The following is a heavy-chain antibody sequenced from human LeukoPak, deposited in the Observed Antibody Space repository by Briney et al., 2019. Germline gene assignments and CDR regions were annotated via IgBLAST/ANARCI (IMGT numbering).Heavy chain of an antibody. CDR2: INPNSGFT. J-gene: IGHJ4*02. Sequence: ASVKASCKAPGYPFTGYYLHWVRQAPGQGLEWMGWINPNSGFTNYAQKFQGRVTMTRDTSISTAYMELSRLRSDDTAVYYCARLADCSSSSCRSFDYWGQGTLDTVSS. V-gene: IGHV1-2*02. CDR1: GYPFTGYY. CDR3: ARLADCSSSSCRSFDY. D-gene: IGHD2-2*01.